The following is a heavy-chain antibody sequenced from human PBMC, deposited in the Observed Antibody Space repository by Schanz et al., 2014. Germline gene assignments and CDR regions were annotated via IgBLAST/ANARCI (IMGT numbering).Heavy chain of an antibody. CDR2: IRSSSTPI. CDR1: GFTFTNYA. J-gene: IGHJ4*02. V-gene: IGHV3-23*01. Sequence: DVQLLESGGGLVQPGGSLRLSCAASGFTFTNYAMSWVRQAPGKGLEWVSYIRSSSTPIYYADSVKGRFTISRDNSKNTLYLQMNSLRPEDTAVYYCAKYRGYYRVSGSYRELEYWGQGTLVTVSS. D-gene: IGHD3-10*01. CDR3: AKYRGYYRVSGSYRELEY.